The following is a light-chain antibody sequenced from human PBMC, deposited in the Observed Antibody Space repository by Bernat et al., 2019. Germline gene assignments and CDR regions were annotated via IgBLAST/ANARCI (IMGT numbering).Light chain of an antibody. CDR1: SSDVGSYNH. Sequence: QSALTQPAPVSGSPGQSITISCTGTSSDVGSYNHVSWYQQHPGKAPKLMIYEVTKRPSGVSDRFSGSKSGDTASLTISGLQAEDEADYYCCSFATSITYVFGTGTKVTVL. V-gene: IGLV2-23*02. J-gene: IGLJ1*01. CDR2: EVT. CDR3: CSFATSITYV.